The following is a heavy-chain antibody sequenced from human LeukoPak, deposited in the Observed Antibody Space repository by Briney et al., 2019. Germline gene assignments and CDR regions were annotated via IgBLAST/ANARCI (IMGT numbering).Heavy chain of an antibody. J-gene: IGHJ4*02. V-gene: IGHV4-59*01. CDR1: GGSISSYY. CDR2: IYYSGST. CDR3: ARMYCSSSSCYPGDY. D-gene: IGHD2-2*01. Sequence: SETLSLTYTVSGGSISSYYWSWIRQPPGKGLEWIGYIYYSGSTNYNPSLKSRVTISVDTSKNQFSLKLRSVTAADTAVYYCARMYCSSSSCYPGDYWGQGTLVTVSS.